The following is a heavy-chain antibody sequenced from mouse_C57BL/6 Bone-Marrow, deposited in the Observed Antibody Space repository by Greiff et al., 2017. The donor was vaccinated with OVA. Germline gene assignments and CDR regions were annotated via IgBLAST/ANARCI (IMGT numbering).Heavy chain of an antibody. CDR1: GFTFSSYA. CDR2: ISDGGSYT. D-gene: IGHD2-4*01. Sequence: EVKLEESGGGLVKPGGSLKLSCAASGFTFSSYAMSWVRQTPEKRLEWVATISDGGSYTYYPDNVKGRFTISRDNAKNNLYLQMSHLKSEDTAMYYCARDGAMITGYYFDYWGQGTTLTVSS. CDR3: ARDGAMITGYYFDY. J-gene: IGHJ2*01. V-gene: IGHV5-4*01.